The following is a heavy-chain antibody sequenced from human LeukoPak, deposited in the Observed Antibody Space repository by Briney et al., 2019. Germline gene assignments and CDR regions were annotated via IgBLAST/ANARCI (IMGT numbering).Heavy chain of an antibody. V-gene: IGHV3-30*02. CDR1: GFTFSSYG. J-gene: IGHJ4*02. CDR3: AKTTTTVVSPFDY. CDR2: IRYDGSNK. D-gene: IGHD4-23*01. Sequence: PGGSLRLSCAASGFTFSSYGMHWVRQAPGKGLEWVAFIRYDGSNKYYADSVKGRFTISRDNSKNTLYLQMNSLRAEDTAVYYCAKTTTTVVSPFDYWGQGTLVTVSS.